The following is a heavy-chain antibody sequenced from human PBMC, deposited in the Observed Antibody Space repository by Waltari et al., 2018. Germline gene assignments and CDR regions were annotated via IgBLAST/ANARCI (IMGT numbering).Heavy chain of an antibody. J-gene: IGHJ4*02. V-gene: IGHV4-39*01. D-gene: IGHD3-10*01. CDR3: ARLDNYDSGSYGFDW. CDR1: GGPLRSSRYY. Sequence: QLQLQESGPGLVKPSETLSLTCTVSGGPLRSSRYYWGWIRQPPGKGLEWIGSIFYSGSTYYNPSLKSRVTMSVDTSKNQFSLRLTSVTAADTAVYYCARLDNYDSGSYGFDWWGQGTLVTVSS. CDR2: IFYSGST.